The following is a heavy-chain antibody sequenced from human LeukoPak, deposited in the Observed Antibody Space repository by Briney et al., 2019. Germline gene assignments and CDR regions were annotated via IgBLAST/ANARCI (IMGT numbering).Heavy chain of an antibody. J-gene: IGHJ6*03. Sequence: ASVKVSCKASGYTFTSYDINGVRQATGQGLEWMGWMNPNSGNTGYAQKLQGRVTMTTDTSTSTAYMELRSLRSDDTAVYYCARAFYYSSSWYSWGYYYYMDVWGKGTTVTVSS. CDR1: GYTFTSYD. V-gene: IGHV1-8*01. D-gene: IGHD6-13*01. CDR2: MNPNSGNT. CDR3: ARAFYYSSSWYSWGYYYYMDV.